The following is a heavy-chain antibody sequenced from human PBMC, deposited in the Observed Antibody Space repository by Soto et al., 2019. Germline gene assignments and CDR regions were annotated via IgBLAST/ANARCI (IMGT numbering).Heavy chain of an antibody. CDR2: ISYDGINK. CDR1: GFTFSSYA. D-gene: IGHD3-3*01. J-gene: IGHJ6*02. Sequence: PVGSLILSCGASGFTFSSYAMRWVRQAPGKGLEWVAVISYDGINKYYADSVKGRFTISRDNSKNTLYLQMNSLRAEDTAVYYCARALGRPFGVVAVHYGMDVWGQGTTVTVSS. V-gene: IGHV3-30-3*01. CDR3: ARALGRPFGVVAVHYGMDV.